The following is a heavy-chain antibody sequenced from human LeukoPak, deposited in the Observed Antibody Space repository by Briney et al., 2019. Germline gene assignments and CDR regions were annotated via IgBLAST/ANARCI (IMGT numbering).Heavy chain of an antibody. Sequence: SETLSLTCSVSGGSISSLYWSWIRQPPGKGLEWIGYIYYTGSTNYNPSLKSRVTMFVDMSKNQFSLRLSSVTAADTAVYYCARHRAYSSSCPFDYWGQGTLVTVSA. D-gene: IGHD6-6*01. CDR3: ARHRAYSSSCPFDY. V-gene: IGHV4-59*08. CDR2: IYYTGST. J-gene: IGHJ4*02. CDR1: GGSISSLY.